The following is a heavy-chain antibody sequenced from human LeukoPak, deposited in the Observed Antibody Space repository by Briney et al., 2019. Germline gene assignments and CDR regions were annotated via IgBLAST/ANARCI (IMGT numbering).Heavy chain of an antibody. CDR1: GGSFSGYY. J-gene: IGHJ4*02. Sequence: SETLSLTCAVYGGSFSGYYWSWIRQPPGKGLEWIGEINHSGSTNYNPSLKSRVTISVDTSKNQFSLKLSSATAADTAVYYCATRGYSGYGTDYWGQGTLVTVSS. CDR2: INHSGST. D-gene: IGHD5-12*01. V-gene: IGHV4-34*01. CDR3: ATRGYSGYGTDY.